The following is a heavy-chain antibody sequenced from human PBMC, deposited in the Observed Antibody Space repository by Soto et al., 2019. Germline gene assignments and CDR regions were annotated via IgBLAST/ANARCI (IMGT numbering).Heavy chain of an antibody. CDR2: ISAYNGNT. CDR3: ARDWTYYDSSGYYSDAFDI. D-gene: IGHD3-22*01. CDR1: GGTFSTYA. V-gene: IGHV1-18*01. Sequence: ASVKVSCKASGGTFSTYAISWVRQAPGQGLEWMGWISAYNGNTNYAQKLQGRVTMTTDTSTSTAYMELRSLRSDDTAVYYCARDWTYYDSSGYYSDAFDIWGQGTMVTVSS. J-gene: IGHJ3*02.